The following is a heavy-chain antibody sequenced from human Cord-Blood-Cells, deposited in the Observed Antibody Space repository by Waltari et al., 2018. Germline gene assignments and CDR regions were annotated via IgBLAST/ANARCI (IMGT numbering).Heavy chain of an antibody. D-gene: IGHD3-10*01. V-gene: IGHV4-34*01. J-gene: IGHJ4*02. CDR3: ARHPYYGSGSYYNYFDY. CDR1: GGSFSGYY. Sequence: QVQLQQWGAGLLKPSETLSLTCAVYGGSFSGYYWSWIRQPPGTGLEWIGEINHSGSTNYNPSLKSRVTISVDTSKNQFSLKLSSVTAADTAVYYCARHPYYGSGSYYNYFDYWGQGTLVTVSS. CDR2: INHSGST.